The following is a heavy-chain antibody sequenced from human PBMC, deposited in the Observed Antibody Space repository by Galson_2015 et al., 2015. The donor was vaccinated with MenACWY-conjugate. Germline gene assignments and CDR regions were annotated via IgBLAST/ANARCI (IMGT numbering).Heavy chain of an antibody. CDR2: LTANGGRT. Sequence: SLRLSCAASGFTFGDYAMSWVRQAPGKGLEWVSGLTANGGRTYYADSVKGRFTISRDNSENTLYLQMNSLTAEDTAVYYCAKSGPYKSFVSKIYAYYYYGMDVWGQGTTVIVSS. CDR1: GFTFGDYA. CDR3: AKSGPYKSFVSKIYAYYYYGMDV. J-gene: IGHJ6*02. D-gene: IGHD1-26*01. V-gene: IGHV3-23*01.